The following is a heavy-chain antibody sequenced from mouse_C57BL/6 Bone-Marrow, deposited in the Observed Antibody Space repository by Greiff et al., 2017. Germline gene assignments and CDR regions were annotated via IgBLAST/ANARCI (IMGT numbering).Heavy chain of an antibody. V-gene: IGHV3-6*01. CDR1: GYSITSGYY. Sequence: DVQLQESGPGLVKPSQSLSLTCSVTGYSITSGYYWNWIRQFPGNKLEWMGYISYDGSNNYNPSLKNRISITRDTSKNQFFLKLNSVTTEDTATYYCARGGFDWYFDVWGTGTTVTVSS. CDR2: ISYDGSN. J-gene: IGHJ1*03. CDR3: ARGGFDWYFDV.